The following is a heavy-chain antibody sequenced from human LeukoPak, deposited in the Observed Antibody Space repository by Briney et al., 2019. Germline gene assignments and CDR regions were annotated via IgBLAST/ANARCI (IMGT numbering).Heavy chain of an antibody. CDR1: GFTFNMFW. J-gene: IGHJ4*02. V-gene: IGHV4-59*08. CDR2: YSGGT. D-gene: IGHD3-22*01. Sequence: PGGSLRLSCKASGFTFNMFWMAWVRQPPGKGLEWIGYYSGGTNYNPSLKSRVTISVDTSKNQVSLNLSSVTAADTAIYYCARHPVPTFYYDTISYPYYFDYWGQGTLVTVSS. CDR3: ARHPVPTFYYDTISYPYYFDY.